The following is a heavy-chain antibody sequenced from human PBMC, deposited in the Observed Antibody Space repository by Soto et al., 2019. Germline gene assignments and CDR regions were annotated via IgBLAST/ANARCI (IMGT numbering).Heavy chain of an antibody. CDR2: ISAYNGNT. Sequence: QVQLVQSGAEVKKPGASVKVSCKTSGYTFTNFGLSWVRQAPGQGLEWMGWISAYNGNTNYAQNFQGRVTMTTDTSTSTAYMEATSLRSDDTAVYYCARWGTPIDYWGQGTLGTVSS. D-gene: IGHD3-16*01. CDR1: GYTFTNFG. V-gene: IGHV1-18*01. J-gene: IGHJ4*02. CDR3: ARWGTPIDY.